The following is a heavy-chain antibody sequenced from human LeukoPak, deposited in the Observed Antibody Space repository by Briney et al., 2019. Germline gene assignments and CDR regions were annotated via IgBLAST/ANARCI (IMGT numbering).Heavy chain of an antibody. CDR1: GGSISSGDYY. D-gene: IGHD3-9*01. J-gene: IGHJ4*02. V-gene: IGHV4-30-4*01. Sequence: SETLSLTCTVSGGSISSGDYYWSWIRQPPGKGLEWIGYIYYSGSTYYNPSLKSRVTISVDTSKNQFSLKLSSVTAADTAVYYCARATNFDWLSDNAPGFDYWGQRTLVTVSS. CDR3: ARATNFDWLSDNAPGFDY. CDR2: IYYSGST.